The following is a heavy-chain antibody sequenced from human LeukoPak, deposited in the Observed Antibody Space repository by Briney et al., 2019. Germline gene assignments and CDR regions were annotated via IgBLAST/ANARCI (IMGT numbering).Heavy chain of an antibody. J-gene: IGHJ5*02. D-gene: IGHD6-6*01. V-gene: IGHV1-18*01. Sequence: ASVKVSCKASGYTFTSYGISWVRQAPGQGPEWMGWISAYNGNTNYAQKLQGRVTMTTDTSTSTAYMELRSLRSDDTAVYYCARVRLLGSSSYGWFDPWGQGTLVTVSS. CDR3: ARVRLLGSSSYGWFDP. CDR1: GYTFTSYG. CDR2: ISAYNGNT.